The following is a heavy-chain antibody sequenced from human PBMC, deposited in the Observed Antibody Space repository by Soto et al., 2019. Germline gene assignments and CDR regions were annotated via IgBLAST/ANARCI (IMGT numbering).Heavy chain of an antibody. Sequence: EVQLVESGGGLVQPGGSLRLSCAASGFTFSSYDMHWVRQATGKGLEWVSSIGGAGDIYYSDSVKGRFTISRENANTSLYLQMSSLRAGDTAVYYCAKKAAPGYVDGWGKGATVTVSS. V-gene: IGHV3-13*01. CDR3: AKKAAPGYVDG. CDR1: GFTFSSYD. D-gene: IGHD6-25*01. CDR2: IGGAGDI. J-gene: IGHJ6*03.